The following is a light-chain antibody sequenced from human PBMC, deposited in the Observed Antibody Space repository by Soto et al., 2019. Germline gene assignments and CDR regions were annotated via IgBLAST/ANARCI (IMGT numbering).Light chain of an antibody. CDR3: AAWDDSLSGPV. J-gene: IGLJ1*01. Sequence: QSVLTQPPSASGTPGQRVTISCSGSSSNIGSNYVYWYQQLPGTAPKLLIYSNNQRPSGVPDRFSGSKSGTSASLAISGLRSEDEADYYCAAWDDSLSGPVFGTGTK. V-gene: IGLV1-47*02. CDR2: SNN. CDR1: SSNIGSNY.